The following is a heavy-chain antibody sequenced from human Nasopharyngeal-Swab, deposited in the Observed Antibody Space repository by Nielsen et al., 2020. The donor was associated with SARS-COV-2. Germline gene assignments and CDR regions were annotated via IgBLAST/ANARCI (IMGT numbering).Heavy chain of an antibody. D-gene: IGHD7-27*01. CDR1: GFTVSSNY. J-gene: IGHJ4*02. V-gene: IGHV3-53*01. CDR2: IYSGGSP. CDR3: AREAPGALGYYFDY. Sequence: GESLKISCAASGFTVSSNYMSWVRQAPGKGLEWVSVIYSGGSPFYADSVKGRFTISRDNSKNTLYLQMNSLRAEDTAVYYCAREAPGALGYYFDYWGQGTLVTVSS.